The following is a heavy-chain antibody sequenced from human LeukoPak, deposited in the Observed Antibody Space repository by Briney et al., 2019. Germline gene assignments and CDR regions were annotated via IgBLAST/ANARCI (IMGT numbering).Heavy chain of an antibody. Sequence: GGSLRLSCTASGFTFGDYAMSWVRQAPGKGLEWVGFIRSKAYGGTTEYAASVKGRFTISRDDSKSIAYLQMNSLKTEDTAVYYCTRVLVDIVATGAFDIWGQGTMVTVSS. J-gene: IGHJ3*02. D-gene: IGHD5-12*01. CDR3: TRVLVDIVATGAFDI. V-gene: IGHV3-49*04. CDR1: GFTFGDYA. CDR2: IRSKAYGGTT.